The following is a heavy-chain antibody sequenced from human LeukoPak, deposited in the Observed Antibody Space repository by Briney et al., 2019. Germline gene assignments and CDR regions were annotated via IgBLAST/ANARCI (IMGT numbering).Heavy chain of an antibody. Sequence: ASVKVSCKASGYTFTSYGISWVRQAPGQGLEWMGWISAYNGNTNYAQKLQGRATMTTDTSTSTAYMELRSLRSDDTAVYYCARVSQYYYDSSGYVFDYWGQGTLVTVSS. D-gene: IGHD3-22*01. V-gene: IGHV1-18*01. CDR3: ARVSQYYYDSSGYVFDY. J-gene: IGHJ4*02. CDR1: GYTFTSYG. CDR2: ISAYNGNT.